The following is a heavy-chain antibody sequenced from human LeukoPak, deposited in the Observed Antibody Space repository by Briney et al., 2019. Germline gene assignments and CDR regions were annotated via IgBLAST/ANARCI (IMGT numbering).Heavy chain of an antibody. CDR1: GGTFSSYA. CDR2: MIPIFGTA. CDR3: AGPYTLGTTWDYYFDY. D-gene: IGHD3-16*01. V-gene: IGHV1-69*05. J-gene: IGHJ4*02. Sequence: GASVKVSCKASGGTFSSYAISWMRQAPGQGLEWMGGMIPIFGTANYAQKFQGRVTITTDESTSTAYMELSSLRSADTAVYYCAGPYTLGTTWDYYFDYWGQGTLVTVSS.